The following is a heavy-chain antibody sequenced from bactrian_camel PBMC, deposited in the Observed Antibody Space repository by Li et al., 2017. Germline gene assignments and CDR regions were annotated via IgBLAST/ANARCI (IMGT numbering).Heavy chain of an antibody. J-gene: IGHJ6*01. Sequence: HVQLVESGGGSVQAGGSLRLSCAVSGYTASSYDMGWFRQAPGKERERVAIIDNSFGTNYADSVKGRFTISKDGAKKTLYLEMNSLKPEDTAMYYCAADYRRDVCSRGVFGYWGQGTQVTVS. CDR1: GYTASSYD. D-gene: IGHD3*01. V-gene: IGHV3S53*01. CDR2: IDNSFGT. CDR3: AADYRRDVCSRGVFGY.